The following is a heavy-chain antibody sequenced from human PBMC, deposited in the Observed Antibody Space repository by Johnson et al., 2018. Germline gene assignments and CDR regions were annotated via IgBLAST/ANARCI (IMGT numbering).Heavy chain of an antibody. CDR3: ARGGGDYDSSGIGYLSWFDP. CDR2: ISSNSKTI. V-gene: IGHV3-11*04. D-gene: IGHD3-22*01. CDR1: GFTFSDYY. Sequence: QVQLVQSGGGLVKXGGSLRLXCAASGFTFSDYYMTWIRQAPGKGLEWISYISSNSKTIYYADSVKGRFTISRDNAKNSLHLQMNSLRAEDTAVYYCARGGGDYDSSGIGYLSWFDPWGQGTTVTVSS. J-gene: IGHJ5*02.